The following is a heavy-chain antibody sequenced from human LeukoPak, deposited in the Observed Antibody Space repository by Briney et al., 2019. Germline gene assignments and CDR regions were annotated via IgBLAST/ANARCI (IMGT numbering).Heavy chain of an antibody. Sequence: SVKVSCKASGGTFSSYANSWVRQAPGQGLEWMGRIIPIFGIANYAQKFQGRVTITADKSTSTAYMELSSLRSEDTAVYYCARELDSSDRYYYYGMDVWGQGTTVTVSS. V-gene: IGHV1-69*04. CDR2: IIPIFGIA. CDR1: GGTFSSYA. D-gene: IGHD3-22*01. J-gene: IGHJ6*02. CDR3: ARELDSSDRYYYYGMDV.